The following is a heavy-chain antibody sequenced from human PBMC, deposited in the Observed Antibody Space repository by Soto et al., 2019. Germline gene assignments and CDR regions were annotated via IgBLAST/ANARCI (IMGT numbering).Heavy chain of an antibody. D-gene: IGHD1-7*01. Sequence: SVKVSCKASGGTFSSYSISWVRQAPGQGLEWMGGIIPIFGTANYAQKFQGRVTITADESASTAYMELSSLRSEDTAVYYCARITNWNYALDAFDIWGQGTMVTVSS. CDR1: GGTFSSYS. CDR3: ARITNWNYALDAFDI. CDR2: IIPIFGTA. J-gene: IGHJ3*02. V-gene: IGHV1-69*13.